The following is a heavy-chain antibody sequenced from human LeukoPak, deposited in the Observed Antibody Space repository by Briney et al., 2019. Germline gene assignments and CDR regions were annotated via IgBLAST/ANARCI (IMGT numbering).Heavy chain of an antibody. Sequence: GASVKVSCKASGYTFTGYYMHWVRQAPGQGLEWMGRINPNSGGTNYAQKFQGRVTMTRDTSISTAYMELSRLRSDDTAVYYCARESSGSYYYGMDVWGQGTTVTVSS. CDR1: GYTFTGYY. CDR2: INPNSGGT. CDR3: ARESSGSYYYGMDV. V-gene: IGHV1-2*06. D-gene: IGHD1-26*01. J-gene: IGHJ6*02.